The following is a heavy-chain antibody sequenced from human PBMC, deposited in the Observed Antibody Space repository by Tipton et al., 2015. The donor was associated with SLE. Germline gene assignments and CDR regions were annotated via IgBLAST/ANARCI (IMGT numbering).Heavy chain of an antibody. J-gene: IGHJ4*02. Sequence: TLSLTCTVSGGSISSSSYYWGWIRQPPGKGLEWIGSIYYSGSTYYNPSLKSRVTISVDTSKNQFSLKLSSVTAADTAVYYCAREYCSGGSCPGIDYWGQGTLVTVSS. CDR2: IYYSGST. CDR1: GGSISSSSYY. V-gene: IGHV4-39*07. D-gene: IGHD2-15*01. CDR3: AREYCSGGSCPGIDY.